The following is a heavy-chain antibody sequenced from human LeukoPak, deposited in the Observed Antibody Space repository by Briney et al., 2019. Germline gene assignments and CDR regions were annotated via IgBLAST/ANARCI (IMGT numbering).Heavy chain of an antibody. CDR2: INASNGNT. D-gene: IGHD6-13*01. CDR3: ARGTYSSSLGWFDP. J-gene: IGHJ5*02. CDR1: GYTFTSYA. Sequence: ASVKVSCKASGYTFTSYAMHWVRQAPGQRLEWMGWINASNGNTKYSQKFQGRVTITRDTSASTAYMELSSLRSEDTAVYYCARGTYSSSLGWFDPWGQGTLVTVSS. V-gene: IGHV1-3*01.